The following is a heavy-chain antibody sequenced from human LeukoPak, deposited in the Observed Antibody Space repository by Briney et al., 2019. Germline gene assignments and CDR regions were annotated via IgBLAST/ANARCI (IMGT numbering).Heavy chain of an antibody. CDR1: GFIFSDRY. CDR2: TKNKAFSYTT. V-gene: IGHV3-72*01. Sequence: GGSLRLSCAASGFIFSDRYISWVRQAPGKGLEWVGRTKNKAFSYTTQYAASVKGRFTISRDDSSNSLDPNSLRTEDTAVYFCAREGGVNGGGHFDLWGRGTLVVVSS. J-gene: IGHJ2*01. D-gene: IGHD2-8*02. CDR3: AREGGVNGGGHFDL.